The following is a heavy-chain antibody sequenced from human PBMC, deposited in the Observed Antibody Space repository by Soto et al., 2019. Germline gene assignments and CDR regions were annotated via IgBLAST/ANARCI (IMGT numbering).Heavy chain of an antibody. V-gene: IGHV1-3*01. Sequence: ASVKVSCKASGYTFTSYGISWVRQAPGQGLEWMGWINAGNGNTKYSQKFQGRVTITRDTSASTAYMELSSLRSEDTAVYYCAREGHSGSYPYYYYYGMDVWG. J-gene: IGHJ6*02. CDR3: AREGHSGSYPYYYYYGMDV. CDR2: INAGNGNT. CDR1: GYTFTSYG. D-gene: IGHD1-26*01.